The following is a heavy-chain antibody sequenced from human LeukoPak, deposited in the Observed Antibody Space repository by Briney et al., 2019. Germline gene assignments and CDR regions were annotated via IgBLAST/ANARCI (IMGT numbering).Heavy chain of an antibody. CDR3: ARSSVGARRRIDY. Sequence: GASVEVSCKASGYTFTSYDINWVRQATGQGVDWMGWMNPNSGNTGYAQKFQGRVTMTRSTSINTAYMELNSLTSEDTAVYYCARSSVGARRRIDYWGQGSLVTVSS. CDR1: GYTFTSYD. CDR2: MNPNSGNT. J-gene: IGHJ4*02. D-gene: IGHD1-26*01. V-gene: IGHV1-8*01.